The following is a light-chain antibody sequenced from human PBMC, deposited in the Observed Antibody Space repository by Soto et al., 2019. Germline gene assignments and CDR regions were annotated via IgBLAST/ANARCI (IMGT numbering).Light chain of an antibody. Sequence: EVVMTQSPATLSVSSGERATLSCRASQSVRSNLTRYRHEPGQAPRLLIYDASTRATGIPARFSGSGSDTEFTLTISSLQSEDFAVYYCQHYNSWPLTFGGGTRVELK. V-gene: IGKV3-15*01. CDR1: QSVRSN. CDR2: DAS. J-gene: IGKJ4*01. CDR3: QHYNSWPLT.